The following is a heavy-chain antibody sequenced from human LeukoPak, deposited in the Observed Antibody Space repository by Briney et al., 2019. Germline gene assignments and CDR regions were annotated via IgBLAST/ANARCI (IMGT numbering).Heavy chain of an antibody. CDR2: ISGSGGNT. V-gene: IGHV3-23*01. Sequence: GGSLRLSCAASGFTFSSYAMSWVRQAPGKGLEWVSAISGSGGNTYYADSVKGRFTISRDNSKNTLYLQMNSLRAEDTAVYYCATNSSRGVFDYWGQGTLVPVSS. CDR1: GFTFSSYA. CDR3: ATNSSRGVFDY. J-gene: IGHJ4*02. D-gene: IGHD6-13*01.